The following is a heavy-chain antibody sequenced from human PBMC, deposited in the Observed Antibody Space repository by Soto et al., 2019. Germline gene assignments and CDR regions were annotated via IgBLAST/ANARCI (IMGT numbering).Heavy chain of an antibody. Sequence: FLRLSCVGSGFTFSNFSINWVRQAPGKGLEWVSSISSRSNIYYADSVKGRFTISRDNAKNSVSLQMSSLRAEDTAVYYCAREYTAWPLAYGLDVWGQGTTVTVSS. J-gene: IGHJ6*02. CDR1: GFTFSNFS. CDR3: AREYTAWPLAYGLDV. D-gene: IGHD2-2*02. CDR2: ISSRSNI. V-gene: IGHV3-21*01.